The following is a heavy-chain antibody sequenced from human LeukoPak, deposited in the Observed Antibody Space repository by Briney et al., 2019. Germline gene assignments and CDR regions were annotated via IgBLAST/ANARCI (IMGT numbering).Heavy chain of an antibody. V-gene: IGHV1-2*02. CDR2: INPNSGGT. CDR3: AREPNPIAARTDYYYYYYMDV. D-gene: IGHD6-6*01. Sequence: ASVTVSCKASGYTFTGYYMHWVRQAPGQGLEWMGWINPNSGGTNYAQKFQGRVTMTRDTSISTAYMELSRLRSDDTAVYYCAREPNPIAARTDYYYYYYMDVWGKGTTVTVSS. CDR1: GYTFTGYY. J-gene: IGHJ6*03.